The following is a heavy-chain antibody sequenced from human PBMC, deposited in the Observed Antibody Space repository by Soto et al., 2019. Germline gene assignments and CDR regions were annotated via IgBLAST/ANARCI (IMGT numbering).Heavy chain of an antibody. J-gene: IGHJ5*02. V-gene: IGHV1-18*01. CDR1: GYTFTSYG. D-gene: IGHD3-22*01. CDR3: ARDSWSYYVSSGYSNWFDP. Sequence: ASVKVSCKASGYTFTSYGISWVRQAPGQGLEWMGWISAYNGNTNYAQKLQGRVTMTTDTSTSTAYMELRSLRSDDTAVYYCARDSWSYYVSSGYSNWFDPWGQGTLVTVSS. CDR2: ISAYNGNT.